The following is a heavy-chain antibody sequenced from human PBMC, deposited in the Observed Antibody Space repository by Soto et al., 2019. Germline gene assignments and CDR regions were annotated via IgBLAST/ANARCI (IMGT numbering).Heavy chain of an antibody. V-gene: IGHV3-21*01. CDR3: AGGDYGSGVMDV. J-gene: IGHJ6*02. CDR1: GFTFSSYS. CDR2: ISSSSSYI. Sequence: EVQLVESGGGLVKPGGSLRLSCAASGFTFSSYSMNWVRQAPGKGLEWVSSISSSSSYIYYADSVKGRFTIFRDNAKNALYLQMKSRRAEDTAVYYCAGGDYGSGVMDVWGQGTTVTVSS. D-gene: IGHD3-10*01.